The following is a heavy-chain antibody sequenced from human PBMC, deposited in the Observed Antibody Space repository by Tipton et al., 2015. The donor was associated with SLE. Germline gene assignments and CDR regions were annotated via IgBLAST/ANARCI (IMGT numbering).Heavy chain of an antibody. D-gene: IGHD3-16*01. J-gene: IGHJ6*03. CDR1: GYTFTSYG. CDR3: ARASLGGSLSLPDYMDV. V-gene: IGHV1-18*01. Sequence: QVQLVQSGPEVEKPGASVKVSCKASGYTFTSYGISWVRQAPGQGLEWMGWISAYNGNTNYAQKLQGRVTMTTDTSTSTAYMELRSLRSDDTAVYYCARASLGGSLSLPDYMDVWGKGTTVTVSS. CDR2: ISAYNGNT.